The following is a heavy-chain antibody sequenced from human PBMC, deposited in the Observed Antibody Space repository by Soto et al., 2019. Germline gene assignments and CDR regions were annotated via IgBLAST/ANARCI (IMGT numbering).Heavy chain of an antibody. J-gene: IGHJ3*02. CDR3: ARPRTTVVTPLDAFDI. CDR1: GFSFSNYG. CDR2: IWLDGSNE. D-gene: IGHD4-17*01. V-gene: IGHV3-33*01. Sequence: QAQLVESGGGVVQPGRSLRLSCAAYGFSFSNYGMHWVRQAPGKGLEWVALIWLDGSNENYADFVKGRVTISRDNFKNTLYLQMNSLRAEDTAVYYCARPRTTVVTPLDAFDIWGQGTMVTVSS.